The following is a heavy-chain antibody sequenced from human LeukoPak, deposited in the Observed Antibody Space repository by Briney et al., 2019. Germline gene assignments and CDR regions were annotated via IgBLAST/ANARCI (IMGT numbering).Heavy chain of an antibody. D-gene: IGHD2-2*01. CDR2: ISWGGGST. J-gene: IGHJ4*02. Sequence: GGSLRLSCAASGFTFEDYGMSWVRQAPGKGLEWVSGISWGGGSTGSADSVKGRFTISRDIAKNPLYLQMNSLRAEDTALYYCARDMAYCSSTSCPLGYWGQGTLVTVSS. CDR1: GFTFEDYG. V-gene: IGHV3-20*04. CDR3: ARDMAYCSSTSCPLGY.